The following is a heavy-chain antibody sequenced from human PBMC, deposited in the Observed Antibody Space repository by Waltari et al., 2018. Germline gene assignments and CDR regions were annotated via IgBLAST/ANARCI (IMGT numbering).Heavy chain of an antibody. CDR2: IIPIFGTA. J-gene: IGHJ6*02. V-gene: IGHV1-69*01. D-gene: IGHD3-22*01. CDR1: GGTFSSYA. Sequence: QVQLVQSGAEVKKPGSSVKVSCKASGGTFSSYAISWVRQAPGQGLDWMGGIIPIFGTANYAQKFQGRVTITADESTSTAYMELSSLRSEDTAVYYCARVGYYDSSGYYPNYYYYGMDVWGQGTTVTVSS. CDR3: ARVGYYDSSGYYPNYYYYGMDV.